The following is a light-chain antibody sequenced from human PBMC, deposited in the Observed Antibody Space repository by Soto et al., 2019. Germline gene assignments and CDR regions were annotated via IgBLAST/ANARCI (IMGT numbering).Light chain of an antibody. CDR3: LLSYSGARV. V-gene: IGLV7-46*01. Sequence: QAVVTQEPSLTVSPGGTVTLTCGSSTGAVASGYYSHWFQQKPGQAPRTLIYDTSNKHSWTPARFSGSLLGGKAALTLSGAQPEDEAEYYCLLSYSGARVFGGGTQLTVL. CDR1: TGAVASGYY. CDR2: DTS. J-gene: IGLJ3*02.